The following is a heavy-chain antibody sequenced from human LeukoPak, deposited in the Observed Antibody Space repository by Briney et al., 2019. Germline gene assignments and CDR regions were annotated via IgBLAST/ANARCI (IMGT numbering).Heavy chain of an antibody. V-gene: IGHV3-21*01. CDR1: GFTFSNYG. CDR2: IHISSDYI. J-gene: IGHJ5*02. D-gene: IGHD2-2*02. Sequence: GGSLRLSCAASGFTFSNYGMNWVRQAPGKGLEWVSSIHISSDYIYYADSVKGRFTISRDNAKNSLYLQMNSLRAEDTAVYYCARGYCSSTICFTKSNWFDPWGQGTLVTASS. CDR3: ARGYCSSTICFTKSNWFDP.